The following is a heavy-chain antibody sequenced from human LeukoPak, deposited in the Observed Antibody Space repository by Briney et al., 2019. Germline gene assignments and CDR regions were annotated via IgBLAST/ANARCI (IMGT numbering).Heavy chain of an antibody. V-gene: IGHV4-39*07. D-gene: IGHD3-10*01. Sequence: SETLSLTCTVSGGSISSSSYYWGWIRQPPGKGLEWIGSIYYSGSTYYNPSLKSRVTISVDTSKNQFSLKLSSVTAADTAVYYCARAGLYYGSGSYYSYYYMDVWGKGTTVTISS. CDR2: IYYSGST. J-gene: IGHJ6*03. CDR3: ARAGLYYGSGSYYSYYYMDV. CDR1: GGSISSSSYY.